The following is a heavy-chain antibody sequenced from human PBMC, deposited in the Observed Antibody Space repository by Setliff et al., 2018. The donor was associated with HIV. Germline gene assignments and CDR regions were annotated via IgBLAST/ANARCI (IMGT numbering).Heavy chain of an antibody. CDR2: IYNSGNS. V-gene: IGHV4-59*11. Sequence: SETLSLTCTVSGDSISNHYWNWIRQPPGKGLEWIATIYNSGNSVSNPSLKSRVTISVDTSKNQFSLTLNSVTAADTAVYYGARVEAKVRGSFHRAYSFDYWGQ. CDR3: ARVEAKVRGSFHRAYSFDY. CDR1: GDSISNHY. D-gene: IGHD3-10*01. J-gene: IGHJ4*02.